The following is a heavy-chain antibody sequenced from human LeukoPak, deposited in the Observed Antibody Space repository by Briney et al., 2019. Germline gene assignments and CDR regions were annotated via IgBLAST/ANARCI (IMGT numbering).Heavy chain of an antibody. CDR1: GGSFSGYF. V-gene: IGHV4-34*01. D-gene: IGHD3-10*01. Sequence: SETLPLTCAVYGGSFSGYFWSWIRQPPGKGLEWIGEINHSGSTNYNPSLKSRVSISLDTSKNRFSLKLSSVTAADTAVYYCARGSRGSANDWGQGTLVTVSS. CDR2: INHSGST. J-gene: IGHJ4*02. CDR3: ARGSRGSAND.